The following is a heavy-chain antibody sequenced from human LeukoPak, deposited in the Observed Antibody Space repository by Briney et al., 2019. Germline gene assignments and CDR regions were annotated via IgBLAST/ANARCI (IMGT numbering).Heavy chain of an antibody. Sequence: GGSLRLSCVASGFTFSSYWMSWVRQAPGKGLEWVANIKQDGSEKYYVDSVKGRFTISRDNAKNSLYLQMNSLRAEDTAVYYCARDPDYVWGSYRHPTAFDYWGQGTLVTVSS. CDR2: IKQDGSEK. J-gene: IGHJ4*02. D-gene: IGHD3-16*02. CDR1: GFTFSSYW. CDR3: ARDPDYVWGSYRHPTAFDY. V-gene: IGHV3-7*01.